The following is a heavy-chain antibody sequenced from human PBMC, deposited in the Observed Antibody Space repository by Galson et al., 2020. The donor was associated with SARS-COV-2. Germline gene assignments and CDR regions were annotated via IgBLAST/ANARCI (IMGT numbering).Heavy chain of an antibody. CDR1: GYRFSDYA. Sequence: GGSLRLSCAASGYRFSDYAIKWVRQAPGKGLEWVAVIGGRGDHIHYADSVMGRFSISRDNSKNMAYLQMDNLRADDTAVYYCGQYGQYMKDVWGQGTLVTVSS. CDR2: IGGRGDHI. CDR3: GQYGQYMKDV. J-gene: IGHJ4*02. V-gene: IGHV3-23*01. D-gene: IGHD1-1*01.